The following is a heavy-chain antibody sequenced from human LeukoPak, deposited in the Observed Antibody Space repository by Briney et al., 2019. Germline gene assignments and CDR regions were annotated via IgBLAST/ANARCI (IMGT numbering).Heavy chain of an antibody. CDR1: GGSIASSPYY. CDR2: IYHSGST. CDR3: ARGGGYSPIWDVFDI. D-gene: IGHD5-18*01. J-gene: IGHJ3*02. V-gene: IGHV4-39*07. Sequence: SETLSLTCTVSGGSIASSPYYWGWIRQPPGQGLEWIVYIYHSGSTYYNPSLRSRVTVSVDRSKNQFSLKLSSVTAADTAVYYCARGGGYSPIWDVFDIGGQGTMVTVSS.